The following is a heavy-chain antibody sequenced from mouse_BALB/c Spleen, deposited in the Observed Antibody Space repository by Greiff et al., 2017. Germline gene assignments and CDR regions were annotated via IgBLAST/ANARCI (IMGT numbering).Heavy chain of an antibody. J-gene: IGHJ4*01. V-gene: IGHV2-9*02. CDR1: GFSLTSYG. Sequence: VMLVESGPGLVAPSQSLSITCTVSGFSLTSYGVHWVRQPPGKGLEWLGVIWAGGSTNYNSALMSRLSISKDNSKSQVFLKMNSLQTDDTAMYYCARDGVGNFYAMDYWGQGTSVTVSS. CDR2: IWAGGST. CDR3: ARDGVGNFYAMDY. D-gene: IGHD2-1*01.